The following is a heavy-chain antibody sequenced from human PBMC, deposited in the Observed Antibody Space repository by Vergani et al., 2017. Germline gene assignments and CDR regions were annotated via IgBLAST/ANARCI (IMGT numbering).Heavy chain of an antibody. J-gene: IGHJ5*02. V-gene: IGHV1-2*02. CDR2: INPGTGGA. Sequence: QVQLVQSGAEVKKPGASVKVSCEASGYSFSEYYLHWVREAPGQRPEWMGWINPGTGGAFYAQNFRGRVTMTSDLSIKTAYMELTSLTTNDTALYYCATKLGRHNWLDPWGQGTLVTVSS. CDR3: ATKLGRHNWLDP. CDR1: GYSFSEYY.